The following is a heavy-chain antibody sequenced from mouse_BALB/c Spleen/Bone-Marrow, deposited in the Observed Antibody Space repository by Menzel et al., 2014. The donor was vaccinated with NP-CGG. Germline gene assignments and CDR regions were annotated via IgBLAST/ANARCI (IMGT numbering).Heavy chain of an antibody. V-gene: IGHV4-1*02. CDR3: ARQGYYGYSDY. CDR1: GFDFSRYW. CDR2: INPDSSTI. J-gene: IGHJ2*01. D-gene: IGHD1-2*01. Sequence: EVKLMESGGGLVQPGGSLKLSCAASGFDFSRYWMSWVRQAPGKGLEWIGEINPDSSTINYTPSLKDKFIISRDNAKNTLYLQIRKVRSEDTALYYCARQGYYGYSDYWGQGTPLTVFS.